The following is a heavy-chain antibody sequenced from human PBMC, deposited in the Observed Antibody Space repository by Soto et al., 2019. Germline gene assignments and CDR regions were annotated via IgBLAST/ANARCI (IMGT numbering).Heavy chain of an antibody. CDR3: AKESHYYYYMDV. Sequence: VQLVESGGGLVQPGRSLRLSCAASGFTFDDYAMHWVRQAPGKGLEWVSGISWNSGSIGYADSVKGRFTISRDNAKNSLYLQMNSLRAEDTALYYCAKESHYYYYMDVWGKGTTVTVSS. J-gene: IGHJ6*03. CDR1: GFTFDDYA. V-gene: IGHV3-9*01. CDR2: ISWNSGSI.